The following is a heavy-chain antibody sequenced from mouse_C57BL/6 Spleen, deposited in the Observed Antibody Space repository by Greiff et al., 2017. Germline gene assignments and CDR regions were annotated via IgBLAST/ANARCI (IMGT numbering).Heavy chain of an antibody. CDR3: ARERGDYYGSSYGAMDY. D-gene: IGHD1-1*01. J-gene: IGHJ4*01. V-gene: IGHV1-55*01. CDR2: IYPGSGST. Sequence: QVQLQQPGAELVKPGASVKMSCKASGYTFTSYWITWVKQRPGQGLEWIGDIYPGSGSTNYNEKFKSKATLTVDTSSSTAYMQLSSLTSEDSAVYYCARERGDYYGSSYGAMDYWGQGTSVTVSS. CDR1: GYTFTSYW.